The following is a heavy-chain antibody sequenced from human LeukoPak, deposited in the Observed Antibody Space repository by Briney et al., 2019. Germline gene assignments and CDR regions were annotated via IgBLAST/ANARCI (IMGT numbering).Heavy chain of an antibody. CDR1: GYTFTGYY. J-gene: IGHJ4*02. CDR2: INPNSGGT. V-gene: IGHV1-2*02. Sequence: GSVKVSCKASGYTFTGYYMHWVRQAPGQGLEWMGWINPNSGGTSYAQKFQGRVTMTRDTSISTAYMELSRLRSDDTAVYYCARDGGRCSSTSCLLAIVVYGEPEYYFDYWGQGTLVSVSS. D-gene: IGHD2-2*01. CDR3: ARDGGRCSSTSCLLAIVVYGEPEYYFDY.